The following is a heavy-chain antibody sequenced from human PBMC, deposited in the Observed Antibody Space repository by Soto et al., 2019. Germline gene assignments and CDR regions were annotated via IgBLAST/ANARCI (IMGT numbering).Heavy chain of an antibody. CDR3: ARGYSSGWYVRTFDT. CDR1: GGSISSYY. Sequence: PSETLSLTCTVSGGSISSYYWSWIRQPPGKGLEWSVYIYYSGSTNYNPSLKSRATISVDTSKNQFSLKLSSVTAADTAVYYCARGYSSGWYVRTFDTWGQGTLVTVSS. V-gene: IGHV4-59*13. D-gene: IGHD6-19*01. CDR2: IYYSGST. J-gene: IGHJ5*02.